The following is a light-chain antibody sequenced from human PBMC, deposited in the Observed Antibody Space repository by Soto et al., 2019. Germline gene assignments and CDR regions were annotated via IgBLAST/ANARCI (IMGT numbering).Light chain of an antibody. V-gene: IGLV2-23*03. CDR2: EGS. J-gene: IGLJ2*01. Sequence: QSVLTQPASVSGSPGQSITISCTGTSSDVGSYNLVSWYQQHPGKAPKLMIYEGSKRPSGVSNRFSGSKSGNTASLTISGLQAEDEADYYCCSYAPGSTFTVIFGGGTKLTVL. CDR1: SSDVGSYNL. CDR3: CSYAPGSTFTVI.